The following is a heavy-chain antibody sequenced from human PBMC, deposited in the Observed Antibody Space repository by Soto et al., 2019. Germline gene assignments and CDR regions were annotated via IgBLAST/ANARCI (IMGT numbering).Heavy chain of an antibody. J-gene: IGHJ4*02. CDR1: GFSLSTSGMC. Sequence: ESGATLVNPTQTLTLTCTFSGFSLSTSGMCVSWIRQPPGKALEWLARIDWDDDKYYSTSLKTRLTISKDTSKNQVVLTMTNMDPVDTATYPCARIRGVTRPLDYWRQGTLVPVSS. CDR3: ARIRGVTRPLDY. V-gene: IGHV2-70*11. D-gene: IGHD2-21*02. CDR2: IDWDDDK.